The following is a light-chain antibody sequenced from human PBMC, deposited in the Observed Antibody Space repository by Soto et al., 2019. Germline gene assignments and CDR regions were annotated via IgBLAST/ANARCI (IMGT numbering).Light chain of an antibody. Sequence: IVMTQSPATLSVSPGERATLSCRASQSVGSSLAWYQQKPGQAPRLLTYHASTRTTAVPARFSGSGSGTEFTLTISSLQSEDFAVYYCQHHFNWPPFAFGPGTKLEI. J-gene: IGKJ2*01. CDR1: QSVGSS. CDR3: QHHFNWPPFA. CDR2: HAS. V-gene: IGKV3-15*01.